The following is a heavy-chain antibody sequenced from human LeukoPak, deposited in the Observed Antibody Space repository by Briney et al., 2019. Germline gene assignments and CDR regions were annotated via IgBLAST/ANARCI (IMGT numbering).Heavy chain of an antibody. CDR3: ASGDYGDAYYFDY. V-gene: IGHV1-18*01. Sequence: AASVNVSCKASGYTFTSYGISWVRQAPGQGLEWMGWISAYNGNTNYAQKLQGRVTMTTDTSTSTTYMELRSLRSDDTAVCYCASGDYGDAYYFDYWGQGTLVTVSS. D-gene: IGHD4-17*01. CDR2: ISAYNGNT. J-gene: IGHJ4*02. CDR1: GYTFTSYG.